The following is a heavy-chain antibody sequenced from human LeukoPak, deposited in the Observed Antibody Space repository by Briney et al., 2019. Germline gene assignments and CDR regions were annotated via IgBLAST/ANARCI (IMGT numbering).Heavy chain of an antibody. J-gene: IGHJ4*02. V-gene: IGHV4-34*01. CDR1: GFTISSNY. CDR2: INHSGST. CDR3: GRGPYYYVSGSYYFDY. D-gene: IGHD3-10*01. Sequence: GSLRLSCAASGFTISSNYMSWVRQPPGKGREWIGEINHSGSTNYNPSLKSRVTISVDTSKSHFSLKLISVPAAETAVYYCGRGPYYYVSGSYYFDYWGQGTLVTVSS.